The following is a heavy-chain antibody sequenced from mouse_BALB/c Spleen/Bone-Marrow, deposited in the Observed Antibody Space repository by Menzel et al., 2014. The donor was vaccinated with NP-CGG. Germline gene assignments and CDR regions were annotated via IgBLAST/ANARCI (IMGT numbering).Heavy chain of an antibody. CDR3: ARWDYAMDY. V-gene: IGHV1-54*01. CDR2: INPGSGGT. J-gene: IGHJ4*01. CDR1: GYAFTNYL. Sequence: QVQLQQSGAELVRPGTSVKVSCKASGYAFTNYLIEWVKQRPGQGLEWIGVINPGSGGTNYNEKFKGKATLTADKSPSTAYMQLSSLTSDDSAVYFCARWDYAMDYWGQGTSVTVSS.